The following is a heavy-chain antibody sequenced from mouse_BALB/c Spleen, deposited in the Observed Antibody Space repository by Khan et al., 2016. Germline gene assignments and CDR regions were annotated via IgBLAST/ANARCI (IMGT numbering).Heavy chain of an antibody. CDR2: INTNTGAP. CDR3: ARWYGNYALDY. J-gene: IGHJ4*01. CDR1: GYTFTNYG. D-gene: IGHD2-10*02. Sequence: QIQLVQSGPELKKPGETVKISCKASGYTFTNYGVHWVKQAPGKGLKWMGWINTNTGAPTYAEEFKGRFAFSLETSASTAFLQIDNLKNEDTATXSCARWYGNYALDYWGQGTSVTASS. V-gene: IGHV9-3*02.